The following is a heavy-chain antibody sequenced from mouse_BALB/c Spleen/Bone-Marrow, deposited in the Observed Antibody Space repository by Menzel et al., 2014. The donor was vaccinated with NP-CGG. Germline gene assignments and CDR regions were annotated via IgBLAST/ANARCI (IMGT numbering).Heavy chain of an antibody. V-gene: IGHV2-9*02. CDR2: IWAGGST. J-gene: IGHJ2*01. CDR3: ARAGSGFFDF. Sequence: VQLQQSGPGLVAPSQGLSITCTVSGFSLTSFGVHWVRQPPGKGLEWLGVIWAGGSTNYNSALMSRLSISKDNSQSQVFLKMNSLQTGDSAIYYCARAGSGFFDFWGQGTTLIVSS. D-gene: IGHD3-1*01. CDR1: GFSLTSFG.